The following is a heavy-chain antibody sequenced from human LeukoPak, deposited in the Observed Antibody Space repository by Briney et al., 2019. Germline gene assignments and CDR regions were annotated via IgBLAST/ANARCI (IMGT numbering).Heavy chain of an antibody. CDR3: ARDRDTAMGAFDI. CDR1: GLTFSSYG. CDR2: ISSSSSYI. J-gene: IGHJ3*02. D-gene: IGHD5-18*01. V-gene: IGHV3-21*01. Sequence: GGSLRLSCAASGLTFSSYGMHWVRQAPGKGLEWVSSISSSSSYIYYADSVKGRFTISRDNAKNSLYLQMNSLRAEDTAVYYCARDRDTAMGAFDIWGQGTMVTVSS.